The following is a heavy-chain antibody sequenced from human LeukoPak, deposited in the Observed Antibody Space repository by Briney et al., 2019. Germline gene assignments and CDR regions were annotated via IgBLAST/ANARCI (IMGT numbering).Heavy chain of an antibody. V-gene: IGHV1-2*02. CDR1: GYTFTGYY. D-gene: IGHD3-3*01. CDR2: INPNSGGT. CDR3: ARDRGPPFLEWPTGAFDI. Sequence: ASVKVSCKASGYTFTGYYMHWVRQAPGQGLEWMGWINPNSGGTNYAQKFQGRVTMTRDTSISTAYMELSRLRSDDTAVYYCARDRGPPFLEWPTGAFDIWGQGTMVTVSS. J-gene: IGHJ3*02.